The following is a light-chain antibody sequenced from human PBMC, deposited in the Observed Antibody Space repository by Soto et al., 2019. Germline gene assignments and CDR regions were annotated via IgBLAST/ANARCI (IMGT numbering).Light chain of an antibody. CDR3: QQYYSTLSL. Sequence: DIVMTQSPDSLAVSLGERATINCKSSQSVLYSSNNKNYLAWYQQKPGQPPKLLIYWASTRESGVPDRFSGSGSGTDFTLTISSLQAEDVAVYYCQQYYSTLSLFGQGTKVEIK. J-gene: IGKJ1*01. CDR2: WAS. CDR1: QSVLYSSNNKNY. V-gene: IGKV4-1*01.